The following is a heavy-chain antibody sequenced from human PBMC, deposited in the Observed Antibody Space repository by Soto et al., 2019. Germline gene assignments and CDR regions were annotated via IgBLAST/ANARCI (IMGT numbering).Heavy chain of an antibody. Sequence: PGVSLRLSCAASGFSFSNAWMSWVRQAPGKGLEWVGRIKSKTDGGTTDYAAPVKGRFTISRDDSKNTLYLQMNSLKTEDTAVYYCTTSTGSGWYAFDHWGHGTLVTVSS. CDR3: TTSTGSGWYAFDH. V-gene: IGHV3-15*01. D-gene: IGHD6-19*01. CDR2: IKSKTDGGTT. CDR1: GFSFSNAW. J-gene: IGHJ4*01.